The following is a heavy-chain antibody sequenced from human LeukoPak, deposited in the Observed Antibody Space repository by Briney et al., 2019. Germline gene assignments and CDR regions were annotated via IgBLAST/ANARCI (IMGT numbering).Heavy chain of an antibody. Sequence: PGGSLRVSCAASGFTLGNYAMSWVRQAPGKGLEWVSSMSSSGGSTYYADSVKGRFTFSRDNPKNTLYLQMNSLRAEDTAVYYCAKSSYYDTSGFYREYYFDYWGQGTLVTVSS. V-gene: IGHV3-23*01. CDR1: GFTLGNYA. J-gene: IGHJ4*02. CDR2: MSSSGGST. CDR3: AKSSYYDTSGFYREYYFDY. D-gene: IGHD3-22*01.